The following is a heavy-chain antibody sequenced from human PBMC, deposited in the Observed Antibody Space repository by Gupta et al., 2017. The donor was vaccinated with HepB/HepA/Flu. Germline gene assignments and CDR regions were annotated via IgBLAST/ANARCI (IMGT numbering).Heavy chain of an antibody. J-gene: IGHJ4*02. D-gene: IGHD3-10*01. CDR3: AKETYGSGSYPLEY. CDR2: ISHDGINK. CDR1: GFPFSDYG. V-gene: IGHV3-30*18. Sequence: QVHLVESGGGVVQPGTSLRLYCAASGFPFSDYGMHWVRQASGKGLEWVTIISHDGINKYYADSVKGRFTISRDNSDNTLYLQMNSLRAEDTAVYYCAKETYGSGSYPLEYWGQGTLVTVSS.